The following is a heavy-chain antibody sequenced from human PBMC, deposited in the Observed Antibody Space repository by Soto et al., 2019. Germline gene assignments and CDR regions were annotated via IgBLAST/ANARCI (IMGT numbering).Heavy chain of an antibody. J-gene: IGHJ6*02. V-gene: IGHV3-64*02. D-gene: IGHD6-19*01. CDR1: GFTFSSYA. Sequence: GGSLRLSCAASGFTFSSYAMHWVRQAPGKGLEYVSAISSNGGSTYYADSVKGRFTISRDNSKNTLYLQMGSLRAEDMAVYYCARSGGYSSGWYDYYYGMDVWGQGTTVTVSS. CDR3: ARSGGYSSGWYDYYYGMDV. CDR2: ISSNGGST.